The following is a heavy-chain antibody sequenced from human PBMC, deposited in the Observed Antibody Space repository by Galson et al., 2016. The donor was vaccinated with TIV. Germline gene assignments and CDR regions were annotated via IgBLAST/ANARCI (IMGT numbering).Heavy chain of an antibody. V-gene: IGHV1-24*01. CDR1: GDSLSDLS. CDR3: ASVAWFPGLSLDN. J-gene: IGHJ4*02. CDR2: FDPEQHKK. D-gene: IGHD2/OR15-2a*01. Sequence: SVKVSCKVSGDSLSDLSMHWVRQAPGKGLEWMGGFDPEQHKKIYAQKLQGRVTLTEDTSTDTAFLELSSLSFEDTAVYYCASVAWFPGLSLDNWGQGTLGIVSS.